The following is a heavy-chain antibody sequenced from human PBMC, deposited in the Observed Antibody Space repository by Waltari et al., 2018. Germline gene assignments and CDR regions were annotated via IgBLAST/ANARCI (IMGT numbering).Heavy chain of an antibody. CDR2: IQRDGNGK. J-gene: IGHJ3*01. V-gene: IGHV3-7*01. CDR3: ARAYSGSYET. CDR1: GFPFSSCW. D-gene: IGHD1-26*01. Sequence: EVQLVESGGDLVQPGGSLRLSCAASGFPFSSCWLTWVRQDQGKGLEWVANIQRDGNGKYYADSVKGRFTISRDNAKNSLYLQMNSLRAEDTAVYYCARAYSGSYETWGQGTLVTVSS.